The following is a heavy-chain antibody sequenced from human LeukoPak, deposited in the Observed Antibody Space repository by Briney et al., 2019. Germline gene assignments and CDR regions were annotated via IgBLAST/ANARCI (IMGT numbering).Heavy chain of an antibody. CDR1: GFTFSSYG. Sequence: GGSLRVYCAASGFTFSSYGMSWVRQAPGKGLEWVSAIRGSGGSTYYADSVKGRFTISRDNSKNTVYLQMNSLRAEDTAVYYCARDPAPSGLTGDIWGQGTMVTVSS. CDR2: IRGSGGST. J-gene: IGHJ3*02. V-gene: IGHV3-23*01. CDR3: ARDPAPSGLTGDI. D-gene: IGHD1-14*01.